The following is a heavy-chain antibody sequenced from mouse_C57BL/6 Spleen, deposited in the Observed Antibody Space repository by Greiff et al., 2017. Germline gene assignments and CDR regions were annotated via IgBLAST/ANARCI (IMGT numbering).Heavy chain of an antibody. CDR1: GYTFTNYS. CDR2: IDPSDSDT. D-gene: IGHD1-1*01. Sequence: QVQLQQPGAELVRPGSSVKLSCKASGYTFTNYSMHWVKQRPVQGLEWIGNIDPSDSDTHYNEKFKDKATLTVDKSSSTAYMELSRLTSEDSAVYYCARHERDYEVVAVDYWGQGTSVTVSS. CDR3: ARHERDYEVVAVDY. V-gene: IGHV1-52*01. J-gene: IGHJ4*01.